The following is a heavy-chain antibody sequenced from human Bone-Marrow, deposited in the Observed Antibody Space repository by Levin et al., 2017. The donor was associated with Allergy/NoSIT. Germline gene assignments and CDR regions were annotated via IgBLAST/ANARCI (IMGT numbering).Heavy chain of an antibody. Sequence: SETLSLTCTVSGGSISSSSYYWGWIRQPPGKGLEWIGSVYYSGSTFYNASLKSRVTISVDSSKNQFSLNLTSLTAADTAVYYCARDYLALYYYYGMDVWGQGTTVTVSS. CDR2: VYYSGST. CDR1: GGSISSSSYY. V-gene: IGHV4-39*07. J-gene: IGHJ6*02. CDR3: ARDYLALYYYYGMDV.